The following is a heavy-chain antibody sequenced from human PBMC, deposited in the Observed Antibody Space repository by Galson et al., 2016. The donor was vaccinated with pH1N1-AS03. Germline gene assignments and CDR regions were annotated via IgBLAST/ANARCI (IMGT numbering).Heavy chain of an antibody. CDR3: AKDPIQYGDYVWYFDY. D-gene: IGHD4-17*01. CDR2: ITSRGST. V-gene: IGHV3-23*01. J-gene: IGHJ4*02. CDR1: GFIFSNYA. Sequence: PLRLSCAASGFIFSNYAMSWVRQAPGKGLEWVSAITSRGSTYYADSVKGRFTISRDNSKNTLYLQMNSLRAEDTAVYYCAKDPIQYGDYVWYFDYWGQGTLVTVSS.